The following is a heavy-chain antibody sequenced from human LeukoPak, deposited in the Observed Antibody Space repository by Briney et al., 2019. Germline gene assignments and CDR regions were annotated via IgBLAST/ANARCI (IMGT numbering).Heavy chain of an antibody. CDR3: ARQQYYDFWSGYRGGAFDI. D-gene: IGHD3-3*01. J-gene: IGHJ3*02. V-gene: IGHV4-59*08. Sequence: SETLSLTCTVSGGSISSYYWSWIRQPPGKGLEWIGYIYYSGSTNYNPSLKSRVTISVDTSKNQFSLKLSSVTAADTAVYYCARQQYYDFWSGYRGGAFDIWGQGTMVTVSS. CDR2: IYYSGST. CDR1: GGSISSYY.